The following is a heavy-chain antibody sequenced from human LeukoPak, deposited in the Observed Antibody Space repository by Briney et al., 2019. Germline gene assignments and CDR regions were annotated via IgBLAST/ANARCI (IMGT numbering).Heavy chain of an antibody. J-gene: IGHJ4*02. V-gene: IGHV3-23*01. CDR2: ISGSGGST. CDR1: RFTFSSYA. CDR3: AVRTGITMIVADY. D-gene: IGHD3-22*01. Sequence: GGSLRLSCAASRFTFSSYAMSWVRQAPGKGLEWVSAISGSGGSTYYADSVKGRFTISRDNSKNTLYLQMNSLRAEDTAVYYCAVRTGITMIVADYWGQGTLVTVSS.